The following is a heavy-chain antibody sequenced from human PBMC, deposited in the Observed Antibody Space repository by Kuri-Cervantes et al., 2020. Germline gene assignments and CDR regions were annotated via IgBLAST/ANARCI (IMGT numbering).Heavy chain of an antibody. V-gene: IGHV3-30-3*01. J-gene: IGHJ4*02. CDR2: ISYDGSNN. CDR1: EFTFSSYA. Sequence: GESMKTSCAASEFTFSSYAMHWVRQAPGKGLEWVAVISYDGSNNYYADSVKGRFTISRDNSKNTLYLQMNSLRAEDTAVYYCAKDRGGSSWYVSFDYWGQGTLVTVSS. D-gene: IGHD6-13*01. CDR3: AKDRGGSSWYVSFDY.